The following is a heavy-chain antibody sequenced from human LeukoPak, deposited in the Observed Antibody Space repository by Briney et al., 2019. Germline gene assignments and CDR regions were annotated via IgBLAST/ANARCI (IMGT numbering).Heavy chain of an antibody. CDR3: ARDFGRWFIDY. CDR2: IRSTSNTI. D-gene: IGHD4-23*01. Sequence: GGSLRLSCAASGFTFSSYEMNWVRQAPGKGLEWVSYIRSTSNTIYYADSVKGRFTISRDNAKNSLYLQMNSLRAEDTAVYYCARDFGRWFIDYWGQGTLVAVSS. J-gene: IGHJ4*02. V-gene: IGHV3-48*03. CDR1: GFTFSSYE.